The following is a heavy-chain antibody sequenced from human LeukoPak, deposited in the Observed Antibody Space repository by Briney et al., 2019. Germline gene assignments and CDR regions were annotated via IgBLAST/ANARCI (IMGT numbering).Heavy chain of an antibody. D-gene: IGHD6-13*01. Sequence: SCKASGYTFTGYYMHWVRQAPGKGLEWVAVIWYDGSNKYYADSVKGRFTISRDNSKNTLYLQMNSLRAEDTAVYYCARDRSSSSWTDYFDYWGQGTLVTVSS. CDR3: ARDRSSSSWTDYFDY. CDR2: IWYDGSNK. J-gene: IGHJ4*02. V-gene: IGHV3-33*01. CDR1: GYTFTGYY.